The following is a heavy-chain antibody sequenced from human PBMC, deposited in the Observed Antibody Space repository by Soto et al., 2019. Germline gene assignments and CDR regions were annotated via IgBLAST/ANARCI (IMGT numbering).Heavy chain of an antibody. V-gene: IGHV4-59*08. CDR3: ARLIRYGIYGMDV. J-gene: IGHJ6*02. CDR2: IYYSGST. CDR1: GGSISSYY. D-gene: IGHD3-9*01. Sequence: SETLSLTCTVSGGSISSYYWSWIRQPPGKGLEWIGYIYYSGSTNYNPSLKSRVTISVDTSKNQFSLKLSSVTAADTAVYYCARLIRYGIYGMDVWGQGTTVTVS.